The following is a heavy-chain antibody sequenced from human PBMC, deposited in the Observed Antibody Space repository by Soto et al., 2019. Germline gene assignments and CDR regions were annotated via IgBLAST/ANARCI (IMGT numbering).Heavy chain of an antibody. CDR2: FNPSDGST. Sequence: QVQLVQSGAEVQKPGASVKVSCKASGYTFTNYYMHWVRQAPGQGLEWMGIFNPSDGSTSFAQKFQGRVTMTRDTSTSTVYRELSSLRSEDTAMYYCARGGYSYGNWFDPWGQGTLVTVSS. CDR1: GYTFTNYY. V-gene: IGHV1-46*01. D-gene: IGHD5-18*01. J-gene: IGHJ5*02. CDR3: ARGGYSYGNWFDP.